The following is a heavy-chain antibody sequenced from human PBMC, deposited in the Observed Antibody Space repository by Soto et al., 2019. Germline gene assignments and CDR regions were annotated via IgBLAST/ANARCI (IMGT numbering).Heavy chain of an antibody. CDR2: ISPVFYAP. CDR3: ARGFAYGNSFDT. CDR1: GSTFFSYS. V-gene: IGHV1-69*01. J-gene: IGHJ5*02. D-gene: IGHD2-21*01. Sequence: QVHLVQSGAEVKKPGSSVKVSCTASGSTFFSYSITWVRQAPGHGLEWMGGISPVFYAPKYEQKFRGRVTITADESSSTAYLELSSLQFEDTAVYFCARGFAYGNSFDTWGQGTSVTVSS.